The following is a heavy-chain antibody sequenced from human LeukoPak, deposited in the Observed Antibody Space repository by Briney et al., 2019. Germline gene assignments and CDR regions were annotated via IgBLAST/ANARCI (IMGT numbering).Heavy chain of an antibody. J-gene: IGHJ4*02. CDR1: GGSISSGGYY. D-gene: IGHD5-24*01. CDR2: IYHSGST. V-gene: IGHV4-30-2*01. Sequence: SQTLSLTCTVSGGSISSGGYYWSWIRQPPGKGLEWIGYIYHSGSTNYNPSLKSRVTISVDTSKNQFSLKLSSVTAADTAVYYCARLRWLQFGYFDYWGQGTLVTVSS. CDR3: ARLRWLQFGYFDY.